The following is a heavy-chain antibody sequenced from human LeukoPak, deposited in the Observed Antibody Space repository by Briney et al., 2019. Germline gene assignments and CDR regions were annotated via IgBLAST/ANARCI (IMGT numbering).Heavy chain of an antibody. V-gene: IGHV3-30*01. CDR1: GFTFGSYA. CDR3: ARGKRGSGWSYYYYYYMDV. J-gene: IGHJ6*03. CDR2: ISYDGSNK. Sequence: GGSLRLSCAASGFTFGSYAMHWVRQAPGKGLEWVAVISYDGSNKYYADSVKGRFTISRDNSKNTLYLQMNSLRAEDTAVYYCARGKRGSGWSYYYYYYMDVWGKGTTVTVSS. D-gene: IGHD6-19*01.